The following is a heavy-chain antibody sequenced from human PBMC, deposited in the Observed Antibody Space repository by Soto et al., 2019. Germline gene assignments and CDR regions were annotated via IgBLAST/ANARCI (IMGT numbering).Heavy chain of an antibody. CDR1: GFTFSSYS. CDR2: ISSSSSYI. D-gene: IGHD5-18*01. CDR3: ARARAQLFYFDY. J-gene: IGHJ4*02. Sequence: EVQLVESGGGLVKPGGSLRLSCAASGFTFSSYSMNWVRQAPGKGLEWVSSISSSSSYIYYADSVKGRFTISRDNAKNSLYLQMSSLRAEDTAVYYCARARAQLFYFDYWGQGTLVTVSS. V-gene: IGHV3-21*01.